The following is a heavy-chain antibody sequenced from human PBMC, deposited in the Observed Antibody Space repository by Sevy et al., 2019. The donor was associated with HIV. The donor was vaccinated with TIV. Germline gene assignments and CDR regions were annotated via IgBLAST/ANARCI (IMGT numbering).Heavy chain of an antibody. D-gene: IGHD3-22*01. Sequence: GGSLRLSCAASGFTFSNYWMTWVRQTPGKGLEWVANIKQDGSEKFYVDSVKGRFTISRDNAKNSLYLQMNSLRAEDTAVYYCARDRGYYDISGYYPSRYFYYWGQGTLLTVSS. CDR3: ARDRGYYDISGYYPSRYFYY. CDR2: IKQDGSEK. CDR1: GFTFSNYW. J-gene: IGHJ4*02. V-gene: IGHV3-7*01.